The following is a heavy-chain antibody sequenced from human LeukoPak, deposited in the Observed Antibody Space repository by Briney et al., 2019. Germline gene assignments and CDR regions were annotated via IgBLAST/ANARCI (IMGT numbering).Heavy chain of an antibody. J-gene: IGHJ5*01. CDR1: GGTFSNYA. CDR2: IIPIFGTA. D-gene: IGHD5-24*01. CDR3: ARGDGYGYNWFDS. Sequence: SVKVSCKAFGGTFSNYAITWVRQAPGQGLEWMGRIIPIFGTANYAQKSQGRVTITTDESTSTDYMELSSLRSEDTAVYYCARGDGYGYNWFDSWGQGTLVTVSS. V-gene: IGHV1-69*05.